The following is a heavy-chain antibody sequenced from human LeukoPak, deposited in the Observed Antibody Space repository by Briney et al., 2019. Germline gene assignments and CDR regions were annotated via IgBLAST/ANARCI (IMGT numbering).Heavy chain of an antibody. CDR2: IYPGDSDT. V-gene: IGHV5-51*01. Sequence: GESLKISCKGSGYSFTSYWIGWVRQMPGKGLEWMGIIYPGDSDTRYSPSFQGQVTISADKSISTAYLQWSSLKASDTAMYYCARGPSYSVYSSTYFDYWGQGTLVTVSS. J-gene: IGHJ4*02. CDR1: GYSFTSYW. D-gene: IGHD6-13*01. CDR3: ARGPSYSVYSSTYFDY.